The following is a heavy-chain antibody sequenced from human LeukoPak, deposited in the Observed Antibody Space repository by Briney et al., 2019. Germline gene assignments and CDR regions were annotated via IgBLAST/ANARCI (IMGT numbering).Heavy chain of an antibody. CDR3: ARHPGSGGSGRSAFDI. CDR2: IYPGDSDT. V-gene: IGHV5-51*01. CDR1: EYSFTTYW. J-gene: IGHJ3*02. D-gene: IGHD3-10*01. Sequence: GESLKISCKGSEYSFTTYWIGWVRQMPGKGLEWMGIIYPGDSDTRYSPSFQGQVTISADKSISTAYLQWSSLKASDTATSYCARHPGSGGSGRSAFDIWGQGTMVTVSS.